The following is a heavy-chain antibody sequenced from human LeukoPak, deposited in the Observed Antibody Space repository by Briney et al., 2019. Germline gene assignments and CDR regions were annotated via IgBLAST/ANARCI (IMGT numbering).Heavy chain of an antibody. CDR1: GFTFSSYA. J-gene: IGHJ6*03. CDR2: ISDDGSKK. CDR3: GRDRGEKYYYGSGKYHALSYMDV. V-gene: IGHV3-30*01. D-gene: IGHD3-10*01. Sequence: GMSLRLSWVGSGFTFSSYAMQWVRRAPGKGREWVAVISDDGSKKYYADSEKGRFNIARDKSKNTLYLQMTSLRAEDTAVYHCGRDRGEKYYYGSGKYHALSYMDVWGKGTTVTVSS.